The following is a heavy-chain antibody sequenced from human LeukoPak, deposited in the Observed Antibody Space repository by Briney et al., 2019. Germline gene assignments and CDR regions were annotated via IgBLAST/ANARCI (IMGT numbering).Heavy chain of an antibody. V-gene: IGHV4-34*01. CDR2: INHSGSP. J-gene: IGHJ5*02. CDR1: GGSFSDYY. Sequence: PSETLSLTCAVYGGSFSDYYWTWIRQPPGKGLEWIGEINHSGSPNNNPSLKSRVSISFDTSKNQFSLKLSSVTAADTAVYYCAQNGQSGFSFDPWGQGTLVTVSS. CDR3: AQNGQSGFSFDP. D-gene: IGHD2-8*01.